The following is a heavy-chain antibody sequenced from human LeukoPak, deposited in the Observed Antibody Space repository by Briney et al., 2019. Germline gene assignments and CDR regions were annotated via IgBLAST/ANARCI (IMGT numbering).Heavy chain of an antibody. CDR3: ASFPDQTTFFDY. D-gene: IGHD4-11*01. Sequence: SVKVPCKASGGTFSSYAISWVRQAPGQGLEWMGRIIPILGIANYAQKFQGRVTITADKSTSTAYMELSSLRSEDTAVYYCASFPDQTTFFDYWGQGTLVTVSS. CDR2: IIPILGIA. V-gene: IGHV1-69*04. CDR1: GGTFSSYA. J-gene: IGHJ4*02.